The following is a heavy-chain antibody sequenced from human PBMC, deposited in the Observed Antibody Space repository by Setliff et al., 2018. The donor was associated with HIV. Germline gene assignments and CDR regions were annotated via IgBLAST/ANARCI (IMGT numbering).Heavy chain of an antibody. V-gene: IGHV4-61*09. CDR1: GGSISSGTYY. CDR3: ARGSRGYSYAYYYYYMDV. D-gene: IGHD5-18*01. Sequence: NPSETLSLTCTVSGGSISSGTYYWSWIRQPAGKGLEWIGHIYTSGSTSGSANYNPSLKSRVTISVDMSKNQFSLKLNSVTAADTAVYHCARGSRGYSYAYYYYYMDVWGKGTTVTVSS. CDR2: IYTSGS. J-gene: IGHJ6*03.